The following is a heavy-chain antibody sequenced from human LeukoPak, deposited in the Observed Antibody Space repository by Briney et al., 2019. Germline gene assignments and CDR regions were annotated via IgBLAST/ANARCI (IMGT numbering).Heavy chain of an antibody. J-gene: IGHJ4*02. CDR3: AKDRRGGQLWSQTDS. CDR1: GFTFDDFA. CDR2: ISGDGGTT. Sequence: GGSLRLSCAASGFTFDDFAMHWVRQAPGKGLEWVSLISGDGGTTYYTDSVKGRFTISRDNSNSSLYLQMNSLRAEDSALYHCAKDRRGGQLWSQTDSWGQGTLVTVSS. V-gene: IGHV3-43*02. D-gene: IGHD3-16*01.